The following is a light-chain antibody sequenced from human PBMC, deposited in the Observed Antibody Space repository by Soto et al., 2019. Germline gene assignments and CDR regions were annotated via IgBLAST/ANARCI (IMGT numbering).Light chain of an antibody. Sequence: DIQMTQSPSSLSASVGDRVTITCRASQSISAHLNWYQQKPGKAPKVLIYAATNLESGVPSRFSGSGSETEFTLTISSLQPEDFATYYCQQGYTTPGTFGQGTKVE. CDR1: QSISAH. CDR3: QQGYTTPGT. V-gene: IGKV1-39*01. J-gene: IGKJ1*01. CDR2: AAT.